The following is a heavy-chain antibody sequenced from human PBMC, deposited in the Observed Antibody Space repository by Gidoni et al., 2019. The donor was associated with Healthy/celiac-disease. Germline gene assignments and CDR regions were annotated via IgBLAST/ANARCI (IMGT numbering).Heavy chain of an antibody. CDR2: ISGSGGST. CDR3: AKGGDSSSWYEIYFQH. J-gene: IGHJ1*01. CDR1: GLPFSSYA. D-gene: IGHD6-13*01. Sequence: EVQLWESGGGLVQPGGSLRLSCAAPGLPFSSYAMSWVRQAPGKGLEWVSAISGSGGSTYYADSVKGRFTISRDNSKNTLYLQMNSLRAEDTAVYYCAKGGDSSSWYEIYFQHWGQGTLVTVSS. V-gene: IGHV3-23*01.